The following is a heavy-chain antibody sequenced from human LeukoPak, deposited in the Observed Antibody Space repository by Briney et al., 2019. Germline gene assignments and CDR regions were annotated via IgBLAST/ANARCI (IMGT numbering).Heavy chain of an antibody. Sequence: SQTLSLTCTVSGGSISSGDYYWSWIRQPPGKGLEWIGYIYSSGSTYYNPSLKSRVTISVDTSKNQFSLKLSSVTAADTAVYYCARDVGGYYIDYWGQGTLVTVSS. J-gene: IGHJ4*02. V-gene: IGHV4-30-4*08. CDR1: GGSISSGDYY. CDR2: IYSSGST. D-gene: IGHD3-3*01. CDR3: ARDVGGYYIDY.